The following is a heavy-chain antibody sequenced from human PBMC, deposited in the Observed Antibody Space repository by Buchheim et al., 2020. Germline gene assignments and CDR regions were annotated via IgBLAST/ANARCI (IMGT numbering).Heavy chain of an antibody. CDR2: INQDGSQR. J-gene: IGHJ4*02. CDR1: GFTFSDCW. Sequence: EEHLVESGGGLVQPGGSLRLSCADSGFTFSDCWMSWVRQTPGKGLEWVANINQDGSQRNYLGSVRGRFTIPRDNAKNLLFLQMNGLRAEDTAVYYCATEPGSTSSGDYWGQGTL. D-gene: IGHD6-6*01. CDR3: ATEPGSTSSGDY. V-gene: IGHV3-7*01.